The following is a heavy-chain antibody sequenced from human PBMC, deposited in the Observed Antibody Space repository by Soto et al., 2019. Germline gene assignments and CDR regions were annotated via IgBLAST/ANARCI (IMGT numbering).Heavy chain of an antibody. CDR2: INHSGST. Sequence: QVQLQQWGAGLLKPSETLSLTCAVYGGSFSGYYWSWIRHPPGKGLEWIGEINHSGSTNYNPSLKSRVTISVDTSKTQCSLKLRSVTAADTAVYYCARGARSTMVRGVHYMDVWGKGTTVTVSS. D-gene: IGHD3-10*01. CDR3: ARGARSTMVRGVHYMDV. V-gene: IGHV4-34*01. CDR1: GGSFSGYY. J-gene: IGHJ6*03.